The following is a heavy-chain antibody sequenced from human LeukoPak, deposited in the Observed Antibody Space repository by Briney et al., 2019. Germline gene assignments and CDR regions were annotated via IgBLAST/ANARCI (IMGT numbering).Heavy chain of an antibody. J-gene: IGHJ5*02. V-gene: IGHV3-53*01. CDR1: GFSVRSNY. CDR2: IFRGGST. CDR3: ARVHPDHGDYGWFDP. Sequence: GGSLRLSCGASGFSVRSNYMSWVRQAPGKGLEWVSVIFRGGSTYYADSVKGRFTISRDNSKNTLYLQMNSLRAEDTAIYYCARVHPDHGDYGWFDPWGQGTLVTVSS. D-gene: IGHD4-17*01.